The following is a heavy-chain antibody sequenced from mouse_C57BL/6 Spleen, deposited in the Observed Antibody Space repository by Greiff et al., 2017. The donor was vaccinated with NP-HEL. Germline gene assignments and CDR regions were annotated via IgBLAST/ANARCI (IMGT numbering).Heavy chain of an antibody. CDR2: IGPGSGST. CDR3: ARWGYYGSSRYFDY. CDR1: GYTFTDYY. Sequence: QVQLQQSFAELVEPGASVKISCKASGYTFTDYYINWVKQRPGQGLEWIGKIGPGSGSTYYNEKFKGKATLTADKSSSTAYMQLSSLTSEDSAVYFCARWGYYGSSRYFDYWGQGTTLTVSS. J-gene: IGHJ2*01. V-gene: IGHV1-77*01. D-gene: IGHD1-1*01.